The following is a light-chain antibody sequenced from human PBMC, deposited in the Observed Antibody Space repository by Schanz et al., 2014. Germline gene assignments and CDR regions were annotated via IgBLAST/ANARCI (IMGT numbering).Light chain of an antibody. V-gene: IGLV2-14*01. CDR2: DVS. Sequence: SALTQPASVSGSPGQSITISCPGTRSDVGGYNYVSWYQQHPGKAPKLMIYDVSNRPSGVSNRFSGSKSGNTASLTISXXXXXXEADYYCTSYTSSSTLGVVFGGGTKLTVL. CDR1: RSDVGGYNY. CDR3: TSYTSSSTLGVV. J-gene: IGLJ2*01.